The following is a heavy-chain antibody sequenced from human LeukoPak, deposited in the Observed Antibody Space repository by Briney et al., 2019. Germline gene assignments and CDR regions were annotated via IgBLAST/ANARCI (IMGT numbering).Heavy chain of an antibody. CDR2: IRSKANSYAT. CDR3: TRLVAFDI. CDR1: GSTFSGSA. V-gene: IGHV3-73*01. Sequence: GGSRRPSCAPSGSTFSGSAMHWVRQASGKGREWVGRIRSKANSYATAYAASVKGRSTISRDDSKNTAYLQMNSLKTEDTAVYYCTRLVAFDIWGQGTMVTVSS. J-gene: IGHJ3*02.